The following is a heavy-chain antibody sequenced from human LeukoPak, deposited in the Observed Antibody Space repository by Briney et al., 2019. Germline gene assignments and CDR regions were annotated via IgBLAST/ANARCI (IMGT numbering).Heavy chain of an antibody. CDR1: GFTFSSYG. Sequence: GGSLRLSCAASGFTFSSYGMHWVRQAPGKGLEWVAVISYDGSNKYYADPVKGRFTISRDNSKNTLYLQMNSLRAEDTAVYYCAKGPGSGSYPSYWGQGTLVTVSS. D-gene: IGHD3-10*01. CDR3: AKGPGSGSYPSY. CDR2: ISYDGSNK. V-gene: IGHV3-30*18. J-gene: IGHJ4*02.